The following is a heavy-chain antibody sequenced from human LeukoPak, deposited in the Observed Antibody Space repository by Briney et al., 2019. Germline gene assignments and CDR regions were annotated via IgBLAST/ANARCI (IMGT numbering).Heavy chain of an antibody. D-gene: IGHD2/OR15-2a*01. V-gene: IGHV4-59*01. CDR1: GGSISSDY. Sequence: SETLSLTCTVSGGSISSDYWSWIRQPPGKGLEWIGYIYYSGSTNYNPSLKSRVTISVDTSKNQFSLKLSSVTAADTAMYFCARGGRRGPFYNYWGQGTLVIVSS. CDR2: IYYSGST. J-gene: IGHJ4*02. CDR3: ARGGRRGPFYNY.